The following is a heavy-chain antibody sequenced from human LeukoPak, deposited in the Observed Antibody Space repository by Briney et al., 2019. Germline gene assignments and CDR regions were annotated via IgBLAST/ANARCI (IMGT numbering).Heavy chain of an antibody. V-gene: IGHV1-2*02. CDR3: ARGRYDSSGYSLDY. CDR2: INPNSGGT. Sequence: GASVKVSCKASGYTITGYYMHWVRQAPGQGLEWMGWINPNSGGTNYAQKFQGRVTMTRDTSISTAYMELSRLRSDDTAVYYCARGRYDSSGYSLDYWGQGTLVTVSS. J-gene: IGHJ4*02. D-gene: IGHD3-22*01. CDR1: GYTITGYY.